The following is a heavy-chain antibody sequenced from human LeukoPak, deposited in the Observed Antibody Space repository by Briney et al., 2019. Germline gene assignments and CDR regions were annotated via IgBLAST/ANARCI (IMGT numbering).Heavy chain of an antibody. Sequence: SVKVSCKASGYTFTSYDINWVRQATGQGLEWMGWMNPNSGNTGYAQKFQGRVTMTRNISISTAYMELSSLRSEDTAVYYCARVQALLWFGELLRCYMDVWGKGTTVTVSS. J-gene: IGHJ6*03. D-gene: IGHD3-10*01. CDR3: ARVQALLWFGELLRCYMDV. CDR2: MNPNSGNT. CDR1: GYTFTSYD. V-gene: IGHV1-8*01.